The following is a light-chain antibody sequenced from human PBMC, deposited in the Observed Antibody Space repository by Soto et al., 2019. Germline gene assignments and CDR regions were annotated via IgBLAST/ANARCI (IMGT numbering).Light chain of an antibody. V-gene: IGLV2-14*01. Sequence: QSALTQPASVSGSPGQAITSSCTGTSSDVGGHNYVSWYRQHPGKAPKLLIYDVSNRPSGVSYRFSGSKSGNTATLTISGLEAEDEADYYCSAYTSSSSPVIFGGRTKLTLL. CDR1: SSDVGGHNY. CDR3: SAYTSSSSPVI. J-gene: IGLJ2*01. CDR2: DVS.